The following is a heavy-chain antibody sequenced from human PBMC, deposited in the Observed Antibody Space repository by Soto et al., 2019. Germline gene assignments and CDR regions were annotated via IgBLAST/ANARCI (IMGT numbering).Heavy chain of an antibody. CDR2: IDWDDDK. J-gene: IGHJ4*02. V-gene: IGHV2-70*11. Sequence: SGPTLVNPTQTLTLACTFSGFSLSTSGMCVSWIRQPPGKALEWLARIDWDDDKYYSTSLKTRLTISKDTSKNQVVLTMTNMDPVDTATYYCARITDSSGYFDYWGQGTLVTVSS. CDR1: GFSLSTSGMC. D-gene: IGHD3-22*01. CDR3: ARITDSSGYFDY.